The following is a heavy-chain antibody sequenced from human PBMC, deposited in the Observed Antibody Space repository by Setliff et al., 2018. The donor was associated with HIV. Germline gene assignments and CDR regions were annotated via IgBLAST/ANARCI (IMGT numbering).Heavy chain of an antibody. CDR2: FDPQYDKT. J-gene: IGHJ3*02. CDR1: GYTLTELS. V-gene: IGHV1-24*01. CDR3: ATRAYDSRGYLRSRVSGAAFDI. Sequence: ASVKVSCKVSGYTLTELSIHWVRQAPGKGLEWMGGFDPQYDKTFYAQKFQGRVTMSEDTSTDTAYMELSSLRSEDTAVYYCATRAYDSRGYLRSRVSGAAFDIWGQGTMVTGSS. D-gene: IGHD3-22*01.